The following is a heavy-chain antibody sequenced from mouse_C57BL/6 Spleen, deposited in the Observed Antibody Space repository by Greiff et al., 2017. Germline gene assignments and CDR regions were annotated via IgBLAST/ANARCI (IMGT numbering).Heavy chain of an antibody. CDR3: ARQRDGYFDV. CDR1: GFTFSSYG. CDR2: ISSGGSYT. D-gene: IGHD3-3*01. V-gene: IGHV5-6*01. J-gene: IGHJ1*03. Sequence: EVKLQESGGDLVKPGGSLKLSCAASGFTFSSYGMSWVRQTPDKRLEWVATISSGGSYTYYPDSVKGRFTISRDNAQNTLYLQMSSLKSEDTAMYYCARQRDGYFDVWGTGTTVTVSS.